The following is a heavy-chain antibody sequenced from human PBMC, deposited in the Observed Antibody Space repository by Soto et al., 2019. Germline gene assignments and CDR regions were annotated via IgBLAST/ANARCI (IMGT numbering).Heavy chain of an antibody. CDR1: GYTFTSYD. Sequence: ASVKVSCKASGYTFTSYDINWVRQATGQGLEWMGWMNPNSGNTGYAQKFQGRVTMTRNTSISTAYMELSSLRSEDTAVYYCARAPVLLWFGELLSYDYMDVWGKGTTVTVSS. CDR3: ARAPVLLWFGELLSYDYMDV. CDR2: MNPNSGNT. D-gene: IGHD3-10*01. J-gene: IGHJ6*03. V-gene: IGHV1-8*01.